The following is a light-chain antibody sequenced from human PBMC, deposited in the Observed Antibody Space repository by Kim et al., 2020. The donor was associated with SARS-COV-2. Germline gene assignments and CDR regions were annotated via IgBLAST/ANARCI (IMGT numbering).Light chain of an antibody. V-gene: IGLV3-1*01. Sequence: SYELTQPPSVSVSPGQTASITCSGDKLGDKYACWYQQKPGQSPVLVIYQDSKRPSGIPERFSGSNPGNTATLTISGTQAMDEADYYCQAWDSSIVVFGGGTKLTVL. CDR2: QDS. J-gene: IGLJ2*01. CDR1: KLGDKY. CDR3: QAWDSSIVV.